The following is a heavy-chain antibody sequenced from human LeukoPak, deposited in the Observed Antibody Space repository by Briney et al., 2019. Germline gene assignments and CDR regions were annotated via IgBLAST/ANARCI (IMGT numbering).Heavy chain of an antibody. CDR2: ISGSGGST. J-gene: IGHJ2*01. CDR1: GFTFSSYE. CDR3: AKGRTYYWFFDL. D-gene: IGHD3/OR15-3a*01. V-gene: IGHV3-23*01. Sequence: PGGSLRLSCSASGFTFSSYEMNWVRQAPGKGLEWVSAISGSGGSTYYADSVKGRFTISRDNSKNTLYLQMNSLRAEDTALYYCAKGRTYYWFFDLWGRGTLVTVSS.